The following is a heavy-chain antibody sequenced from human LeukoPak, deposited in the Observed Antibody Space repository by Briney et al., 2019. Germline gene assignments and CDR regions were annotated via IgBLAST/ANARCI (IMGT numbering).Heavy chain of an antibody. V-gene: IGHV3-48*03. CDR2: ISSSGSTI. CDR1: GFTFGSYE. D-gene: IGHD3-10*01. CDR3: APYYYGSGSATNSFDY. Sequence: GGSLRLSCAASGFTFGSYEMNWVRQPPGKGLEWVSYISSSGSTIYYADSVKGRFTISSDNAKNSLYLQMNSLRAQDTAVYYCAPYYYGSGSATNSFDYWGQGTLVTVSS. J-gene: IGHJ4*02.